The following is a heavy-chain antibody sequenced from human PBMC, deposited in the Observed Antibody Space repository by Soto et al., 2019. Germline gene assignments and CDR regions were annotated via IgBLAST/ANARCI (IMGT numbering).Heavy chain of an antibody. D-gene: IGHD6-13*01. CDR2: LWAGGNFA. V-gene: IGHV3-33*01. CDR3: TRDAQQLANYGMDV. J-gene: IGHJ6*02. CDR1: GFSFSSHG. Sequence: QVPLVESGGNVVQPGRSLRLSCAASGFSFSSHGMHWFCQAPGKGLEWVAHLWAGGNFAYYAYSVTGRFTISSDKSKNTLYLPMASLGAEDMAVYYCTRDAQQLANYGMDVWGQGTKVTVSS.